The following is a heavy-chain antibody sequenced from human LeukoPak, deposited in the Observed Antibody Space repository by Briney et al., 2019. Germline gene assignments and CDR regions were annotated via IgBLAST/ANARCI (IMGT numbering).Heavy chain of an antibody. V-gene: IGHV4-4*07. CDR3: ARDGGDGYTSYDTGFDC. D-gene: IGHD5-24*01. CDR2: ISTSGST. CDR1: GGSISSYY. J-gene: IGHJ4*02. Sequence: SETLSLTCTVSGGSISSYYWSWIRQPAGKGLEWIGRISTSGSTHYNPSLKSRGTMSVDTSKNQFSLKLSSVTAADTAVYYCARDGGDGYTSYDTGFDCWGQGTLVTVSS.